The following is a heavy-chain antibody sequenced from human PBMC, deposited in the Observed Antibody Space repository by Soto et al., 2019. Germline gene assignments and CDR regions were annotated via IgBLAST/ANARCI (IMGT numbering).Heavy chain of an antibody. CDR3: ARGISDFGVVPPSYYYMDV. CDR1: GGSFSGYY. J-gene: IGHJ6*03. V-gene: IGHV4-34*01. CDR2: INHSGNT. Sequence: SETLSLTCAVYGGSFSGYYWSWIRQPPGKGLEWIGEINHSGNTNYNPSLKSRVSISVDTSKNQFSLKLSSVTAADTAVFYCARGISDFGVVPPSYYYMDVWGKGTTVTVSS. D-gene: IGHD3-3*01.